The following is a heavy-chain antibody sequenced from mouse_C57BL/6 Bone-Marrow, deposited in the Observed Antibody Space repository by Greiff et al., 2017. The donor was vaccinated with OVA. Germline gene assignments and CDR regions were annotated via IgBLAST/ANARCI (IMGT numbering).Heavy chain of an antibody. CDR3: AREGMVTTWYFDV. Sequence: QVQLQQPGAELVMPGASVKLSCKASGYTFTSYWMHWVKQRPGQGLEWIGEIDPSDSYTNYNQKFKGKSTLTVDKSSSTAYMQLSSLTSEDSAVYYCAREGMVTTWYFDVWGTGTTVTVSS. V-gene: IGHV1-69*01. J-gene: IGHJ1*03. D-gene: IGHD2-2*01. CDR2: IDPSDSYT. CDR1: GYTFTSYW.